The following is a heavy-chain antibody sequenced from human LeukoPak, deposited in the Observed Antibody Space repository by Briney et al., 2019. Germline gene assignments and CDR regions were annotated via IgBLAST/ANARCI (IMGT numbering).Heavy chain of an antibody. V-gene: IGHV4-31*03. CDR3: ARGLQLLYYDY. Sequence: TLSLTCTVSGGSISSGGYYWSWIRQHPGKGPEWIGYIYYSGSTYYNPSLKSRVTISVDTSKNQFSLKLSSVTAADTAVYYCARGLQLLYYDYWGQGTLVTVSS. D-gene: IGHD5-18*01. CDR2: IYYSGST. J-gene: IGHJ4*02. CDR1: GGSISSGGYY.